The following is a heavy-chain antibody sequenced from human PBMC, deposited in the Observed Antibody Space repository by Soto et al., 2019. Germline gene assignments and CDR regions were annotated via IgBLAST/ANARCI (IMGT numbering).Heavy chain of an antibody. D-gene: IGHD5-18*01. V-gene: IGHV5-51*01. CDR3: ARLRGYSYGPFPYDAFDI. CDR2: IYPGASDT. J-gene: IGHJ3*02. Sequence: GESLKISCKGSGYSFTSYWIGWVRQMPGKGPEGMGIIYPGASDTRSSPAFQGQVPISADKSISTAYLQWSSLKDSDTAMYYCARLRGYSYGPFPYDAFDIWGQGTMVTVSS. CDR1: GYSFTSYW.